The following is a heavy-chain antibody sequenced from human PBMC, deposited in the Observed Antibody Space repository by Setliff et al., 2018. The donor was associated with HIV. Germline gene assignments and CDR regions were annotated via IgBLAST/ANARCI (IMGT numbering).Heavy chain of an antibody. V-gene: IGHV1-2*06. CDR2: INPNSGGT. D-gene: IGHD2-8*02. Sequence: GASVKVSCKASGYTFTAYAIHWVRQAPGQGLEWMGRINPNSGGTNYAQKFQGRVTMTRDTSINTAYMELSRLRSDDTAMYYCAKDGGVLCWGQGTLVTVSS. CDR1: GYTFTAYA. J-gene: IGHJ4*02. CDR3: AKDGGVLC.